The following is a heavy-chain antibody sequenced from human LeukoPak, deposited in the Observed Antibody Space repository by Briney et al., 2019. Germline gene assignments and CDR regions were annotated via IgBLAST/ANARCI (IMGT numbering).Heavy chain of an antibody. CDR1: GDTFTAYD. CDR3: ARGKLTHGDYVAVDF. D-gene: IGHD4-17*01. Sequence: ASVKVSCKASGDTFTAYDLNWVRQATGQGLEWMGWMNPKSANTGYAQKFQGRVTMTRDTSINTAYMELSSLRSEDTAIYYCARGKLTHGDYVAVDFWGQGTLVTVSS. V-gene: IGHV1-8*01. CDR2: MNPKSANT. J-gene: IGHJ4*02.